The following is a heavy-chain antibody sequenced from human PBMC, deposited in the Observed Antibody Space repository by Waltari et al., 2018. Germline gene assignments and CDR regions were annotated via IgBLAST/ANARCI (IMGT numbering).Heavy chain of an antibody. CDR1: GFTFSAYA. D-gene: IGHD3-10*01. Sequence: EVHLVESGGGLVQPGGSLRLSCAATGFTFSAYAMTWVRQAPGKGLEWVSAITRRTRTTFSADSVKGRFTFAEDSSKNTLYLQINSLRAEDTAMYYCAKGYYESGSFWAEFDSWGQGILVTVSS. J-gene: IGHJ4*02. V-gene: IGHV3-23*04. CDR3: AKGYYESGSFWAEFDS. CDR2: ITRRTRTT.